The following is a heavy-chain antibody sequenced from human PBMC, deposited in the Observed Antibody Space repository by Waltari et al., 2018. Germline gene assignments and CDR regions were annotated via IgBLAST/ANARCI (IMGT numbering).Heavy chain of an antibody. Sequence: QVQLLQSGAEVKKPGSSVKVSCKASRRTFSSYAITCVRPAPGQGPDWMGGIIPIFGTANYAQKFQGIVTITADESTSTAYMELSSLRSEDTAVYYCARGTGGFIISFDYWGQGTLVTVSS. CDR1: RRTFSSYA. D-gene: IGHD3-3*01. V-gene: IGHV1-69*12. J-gene: IGHJ4*02. CDR2: IIPIFGTA. CDR3: ARGTGGFIISFDY.